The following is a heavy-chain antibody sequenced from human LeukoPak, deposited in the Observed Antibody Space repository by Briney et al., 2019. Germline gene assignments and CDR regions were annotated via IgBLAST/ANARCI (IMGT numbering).Heavy chain of an antibody. CDR2: VSGSGSPI. V-gene: IGHV3-11*01. CDR3: ARDRGGRGYTYGQPLDY. Sequence: GGSLRLSCEASGFTFSDYYMSWIRQAPGKGLEWVSYVSGSGSPIYYADSVKGRFTMSRDNAKNSLYLQMNSLRAEDTAVYYCARDRGGRGYTYGQPLDYWGQGTLVTVSS. CDR1: GFTFSDYY. J-gene: IGHJ4*02. D-gene: IGHD5-18*01.